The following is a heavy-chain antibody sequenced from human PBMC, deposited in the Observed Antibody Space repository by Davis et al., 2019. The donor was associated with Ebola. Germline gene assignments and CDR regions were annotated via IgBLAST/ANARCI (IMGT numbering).Heavy chain of an antibody. Sequence: GESLKISCAASGFTFSNYAMSWVRQAPGEGLEWDSGISASGADIKYADSVKGRFSISRDNSKNTLYLQMDSLRAEDTAVFYCAEGGTNNFLGANWGQGTLVTVSS. J-gene: IGHJ4*02. CDR2: ISASGADI. CDR1: GFTFSNYA. D-gene: IGHD2-8*01. CDR3: AEGGTNNFLGAN. V-gene: IGHV3-23*01.